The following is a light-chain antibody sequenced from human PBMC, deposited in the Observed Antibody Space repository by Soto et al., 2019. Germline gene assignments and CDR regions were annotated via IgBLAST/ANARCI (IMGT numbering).Light chain of an antibody. CDR3: KQYGRSWK. J-gene: IGKJ1*01. CDR1: QNIFSNY. CDR2: GAS. Sequence: EIVLTPSPDTVSVSPVERVTLSCMASQNIFSNYLAWYQQKPGQAPRLLIYGASTRATGIADRFSGGGSGTDFTLTISRLEPEDFAVYHCKQYGRSWKCGQGNKGAIK. V-gene: IGKV3-20*01.